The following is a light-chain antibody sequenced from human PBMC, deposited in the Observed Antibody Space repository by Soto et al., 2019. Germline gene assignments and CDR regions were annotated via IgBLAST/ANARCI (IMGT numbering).Light chain of an antibody. V-gene: IGLV4-69*01. Sequence: QLVLTQSPSASASLGASVKLTCTLSSGHSSYAIAWHQQQPEKGPRFLMKVNSDGSHRKGDGIPDRFSSSSSGTERYLTISSLQSDDEADYYCQTWATGIRVFGTGTKVTVL. CDR2: VNSDGSH. CDR3: QTWATGIRV. J-gene: IGLJ1*01. CDR1: SGHSSYA.